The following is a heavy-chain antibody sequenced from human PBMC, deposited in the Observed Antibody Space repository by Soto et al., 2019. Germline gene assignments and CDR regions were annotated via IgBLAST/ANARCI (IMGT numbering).Heavy chain of an antibody. CDR1: GFSFSYYG. Sequence: PEGTLRLSCSVSGFSFSYYGMHLVRQAPGKGLEWVAIIWHDGTKQYYAGAVKGRFTVSRDNSKNALYLQMNSLRAEDTVVYSWAKEPFGLDSYFDLWCGGTLVTVAS. J-gene: IGHJ2*01. CDR2: IWHDGTKQ. D-gene: IGHD3-10*01. V-gene: IGHV3-33*06. CDR3: AKEPFGLDSYFDL.